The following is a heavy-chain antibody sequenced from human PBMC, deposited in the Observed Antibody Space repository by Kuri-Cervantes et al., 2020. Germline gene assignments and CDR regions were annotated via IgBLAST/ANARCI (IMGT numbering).Heavy chain of an antibody. CDR2: ISGSGGST. CDR3: ARVRGVGSYAYVAD. Sequence: GGSLRLSCAASGFTFSSYAMSWVRQAPGKGLEWVSAISGSGGSTYYADSVKGRFTISRDNSKNTLYLQMNSLRAEDTAVYYCARVRGVGSYAYVADWGQGILVTVSS. CDR1: GFTFSSYA. D-gene: IGHD3-16*01. V-gene: IGHV3-23*01. J-gene: IGHJ4*02.